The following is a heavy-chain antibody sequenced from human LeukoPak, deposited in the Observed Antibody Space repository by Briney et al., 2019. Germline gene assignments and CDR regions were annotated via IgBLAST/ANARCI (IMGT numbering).Heavy chain of an antibody. CDR1: GFTFSSYA. CDR3: AKDLGVTMIVVGYFDY. J-gene: IGHJ4*02. V-gene: IGHV3-23*01. Sequence: GGSLRLSCAASGFTFSSYAMSWVRQAPGKGLEWVSAISGSGGCTYYADSVKGRFTISRDNSKNTLYLQMNSLRAEDTAVYYCAKDLGVTMIVVGYFDYWGQGTLVTVSS. CDR2: ISGSGGCT. D-gene: IGHD3-22*01.